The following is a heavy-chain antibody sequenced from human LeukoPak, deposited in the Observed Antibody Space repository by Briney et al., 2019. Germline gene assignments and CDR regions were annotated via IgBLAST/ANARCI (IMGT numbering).Heavy chain of an antibody. J-gene: IGHJ4*02. CDR1: GFALSSHW. CDR3: ARAGSYYGSGSYCDY. CDR2: VNRDGSET. V-gene: IGHV3-7*01. Sequence: PGGSLRLSCAASGFALSSHWMTWVRQVPGRGPEWVANVNRDGSETYYLDSVKGRFTISRDNSKNTLYLQMNSLRAEDTAVYYCARAGSYYGSGSYCDYWGQGTLVTVSS. D-gene: IGHD3-10*01.